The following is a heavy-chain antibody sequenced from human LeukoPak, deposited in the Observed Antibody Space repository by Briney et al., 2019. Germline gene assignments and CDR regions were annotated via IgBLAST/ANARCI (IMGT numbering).Heavy chain of an antibody. CDR2: INPNSGGT. CDR1: GYIFTGYY. D-gene: IGHD3-3*01. Sequence: ASVKVSCKASGYIFTGYYIHWVRQAPGQGLEWMGWINPNSGGTDYAQKFQGRVIMTRDTSITTAYMELNSLISDDTAVYYCARGLAIFRVVIPTFFDSWGQGTLVTVSS. V-gene: IGHV1-2*02. J-gene: IGHJ4*02. CDR3: ARGLAIFRVVIPTFFDS.